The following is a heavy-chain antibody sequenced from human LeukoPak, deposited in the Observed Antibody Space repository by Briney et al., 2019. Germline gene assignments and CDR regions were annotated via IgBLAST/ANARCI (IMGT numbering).Heavy chain of an antibody. CDR3: ARLKCYCSGGSCCNWFDP. Sequence: GKSLMISCKGSGFSLISYWIGSVRQMPGKGLEWMGIIYPGDSNTSYSPSFQGQVTISADMSISTAYLQWSSLKASHTAMYYCARLKCYCSGGSCCNWFDPWGQGTLVTVPS. CDR1: GFSLISYW. V-gene: IGHV5-51*01. J-gene: IGHJ5*02. D-gene: IGHD2-15*01. CDR2: IYPGDSNT.